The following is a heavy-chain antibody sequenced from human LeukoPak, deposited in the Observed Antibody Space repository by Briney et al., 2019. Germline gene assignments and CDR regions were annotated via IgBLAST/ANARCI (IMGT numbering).Heavy chain of an antibody. CDR1: GGSFSGYY. CDR3: ARVGRLAV. D-gene: IGHD6-6*01. CDR2: INHSGST. J-gene: IGHJ6*02. V-gene: IGHV4-34*01. Sequence: PSETLSLTCAVYGGSFSGYYWSWIRQPPGKGLEWIGEINHSGSTNYNPSLKSRVTISVDTSKNQFSLKLSSVTAADTAVYYCARVGRLAVWGQGTTVTVSS.